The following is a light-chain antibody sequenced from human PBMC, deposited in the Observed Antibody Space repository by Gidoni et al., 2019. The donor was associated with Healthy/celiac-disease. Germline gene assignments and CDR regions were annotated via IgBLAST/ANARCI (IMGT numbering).Light chain of an antibody. Sequence: DIQMTQSPSSLSASVGDRVTITCRASQSISSYLNWYQQKPEKAPKLLIYAASSLQSGVPSRFSGSGSGTDFTLTISSLQPEDFATYYCQQSYSTPLWSFGQGTKLEIK. CDR1: QSISSY. V-gene: IGKV1-39*01. J-gene: IGKJ2*04. CDR2: AAS. CDR3: QQSYSTPLWS.